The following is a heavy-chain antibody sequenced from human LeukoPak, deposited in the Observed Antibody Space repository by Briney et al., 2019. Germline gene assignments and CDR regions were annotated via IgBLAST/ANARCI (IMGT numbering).Heavy chain of an antibody. J-gene: IGHJ3*02. V-gene: IGHV3-21*06. CDR2: ISSSGSHT. CDR3: ARGDVDYYDSSGSDAFYI. Sequence: PGGSLSLSCATSGFTLSPYSMSWVRQAPGKGLEWAACISSSGSHTYYADSVKGRFIISRDNAKNSMSLHINSLRVEDTAMYFCARGDVDYYDSSGSDAFYIGGQGTRVTVSS. D-gene: IGHD3-22*01. CDR1: GFTLSPYS.